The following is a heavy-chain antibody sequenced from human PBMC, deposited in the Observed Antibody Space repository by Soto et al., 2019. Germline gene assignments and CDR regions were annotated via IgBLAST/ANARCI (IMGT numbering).Heavy chain of an antibody. D-gene: IGHD3-10*01. V-gene: IGHV1-2*02. J-gene: IGHJ5*02. CDR2: INPNSGGT. CDR3: ARERGTMVRGVIMTLNWFDP. Sequence: ASVKVSCKASGYTFTGYYMHWVRQAPGQGLEWMGWINPNSGGTNYAQKFQGRVTMTRDTSISTAYMELSRLRSDETAVYYCARERGTMVRGVIMTLNWFDPWGQGTLVTVSS. CDR1: GYTFTGYY.